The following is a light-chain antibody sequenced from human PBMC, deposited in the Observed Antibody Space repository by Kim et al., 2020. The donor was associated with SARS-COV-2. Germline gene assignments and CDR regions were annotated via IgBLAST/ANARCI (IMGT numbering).Light chain of an antibody. Sequence: GKTVTTSSNRSSGSIASNYVQWYQQRPGSSPTIVIYENSRRPSGVPARFSGSFDSSSNSASLTISGLKTEDEADYYCQSYDRSNHVFGGGTKVTVL. CDR3: QSYDRSNHV. J-gene: IGLJ3*02. CDR2: ENS. V-gene: IGLV6-57*01. CDR1: SGSIASNY.